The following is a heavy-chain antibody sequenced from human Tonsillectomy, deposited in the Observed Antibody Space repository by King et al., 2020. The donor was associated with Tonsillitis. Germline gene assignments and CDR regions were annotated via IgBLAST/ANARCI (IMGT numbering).Heavy chain of an antibody. CDR1: GGSFSGYY. Sequence: VQLQQWGAGLLKPSETLSLTCAVYGGSFSGYYWSWIRQPPGKGLEWIGEINHSGSTNYNPSLKSRVTISIDTSKNQFSLKLSSVTAADTAVYYCARSLNWNLNAFDLWVQGTLVTVSS. CDR3: ARSLNWNLNAFDL. V-gene: IGHV4-34*01. J-gene: IGHJ3*01. CDR2: INHSGST. D-gene: IGHD1-7*01.